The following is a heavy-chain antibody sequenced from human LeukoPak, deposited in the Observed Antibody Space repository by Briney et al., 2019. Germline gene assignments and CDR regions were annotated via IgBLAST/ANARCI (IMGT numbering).Heavy chain of an antibody. CDR2: ISASSCNT. Sequence: GGSLRLSCATSGFTFSSYALNWVRQAPGKGLEWVAGISASSCNTFYADSVKGRFTISRDSSKSTLFLQMNSLRAEDTAVYYCAKVSCGGDCFYDFDVWGQGTMVAVSS. D-gene: IGHD2-21*02. CDR3: AKVSCGGDCFYDFDV. J-gene: IGHJ3*01. CDR1: GFTFSSYA. V-gene: IGHV3-23*01.